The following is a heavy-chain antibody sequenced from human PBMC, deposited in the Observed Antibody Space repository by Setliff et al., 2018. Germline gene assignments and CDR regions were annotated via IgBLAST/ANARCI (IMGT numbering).Heavy chain of an antibody. J-gene: IGHJ4*02. CDR2: IIPVFRTA. D-gene: IGHD3-22*01. V-gene: IGHV1-69*13. Sequence: SVKVSCKASGGTFRTDGFSWVRQAPGQGLEWMGRIIPVFRTAKYAQKFQGRVTITADESTSTAYMEVRSLRSEDTAVFYCARDTRDRYDRSGHYLSLDYWGQGTLVTVSS. CDR1: GGTFRTDG. CDR3: ARDTRDRYDRSGHYLSLDY.